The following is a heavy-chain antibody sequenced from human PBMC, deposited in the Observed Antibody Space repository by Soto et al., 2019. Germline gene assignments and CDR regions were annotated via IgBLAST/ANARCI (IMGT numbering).Heavy chain of an antibody. CDR1: GFSFSTHY. CDR3: LNGDYY. J-gene: IGHJ4*02. D-gene: IGHD3-16*01. CDR2: INRDSTVI. Sequence: EEQLVESGGGLVQPGGSLRLSCAASGFSFSTHYMNWVRQTPGKALEWVSSINRDSTVIKYADSVKGRFTISRDNARNSLSLQMNSLRAEDTAVYYCLNGDYYVGPGTLVTVSS. V-gene: IGHV3-48*01.